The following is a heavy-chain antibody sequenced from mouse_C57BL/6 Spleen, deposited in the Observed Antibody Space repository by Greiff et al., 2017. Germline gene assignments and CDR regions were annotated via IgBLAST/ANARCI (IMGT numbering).Heavy chain of an antibody. D-gene: IGHD1-1*01. Sequence: QVQLQQSGAELVRPGASVTLSCKASGYTFTDYEMHWVKQTPVHGLEWIGAIDPETGGTAYNQKFKGKAILTADTSSSTAYMELRSLTSEDSAVYYCTRSTTVVATSRFDYWGQGTTLTVSS. CDR1: GYTFTDYE. CDR2: IDPETGGT. CDR3: TRSTTVVATSRFDY. J-gene: IGHJ2*01. V-gene: IGHV1-15*01.